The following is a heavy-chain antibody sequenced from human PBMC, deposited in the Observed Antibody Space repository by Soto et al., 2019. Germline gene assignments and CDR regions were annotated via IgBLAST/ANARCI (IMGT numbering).Heavy chain of an antibody. Sequence: SLRLSCAASGFTFSSYGMHWVRQAPGKGLEWVAVIWYDGSNKYYADSVKGRFTISRDNSKNTLYLQMNSLRAEDTAVYYCARDVQGYSYGPFDYWGQGTLVTVSS. V-gene: IGHV3-33*01. CDR1: GFTFSSYG. CDR2: IWYDGSNK. CDR3: ARDVQGYSYGPFDY. J-gene: IGHJ4*02. D-gene: IGHD5-18*01.